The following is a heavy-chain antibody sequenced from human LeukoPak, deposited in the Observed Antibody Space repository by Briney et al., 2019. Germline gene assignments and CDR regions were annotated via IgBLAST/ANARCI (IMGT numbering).Heavy chain of an antibody. CDR2: IRTKTNGYAT. V-gene: IGHV3-73*01. CDR3: TSNSDYGGAGYGY. CDR1: GFTFSSYS. J-gene: IGHJ4*02. Sequence: GGSLRLSCAASGFTFSSYSMNWVRQAPGKGLEWVGRIRTKTNGYATTYAASVKGRFTISRDDSKNTAYLQMNSLKTEDTAVYYCTSNSDYGGAGYGYWGQGTLVTVSS. D-gene: IGHD4-23*01.